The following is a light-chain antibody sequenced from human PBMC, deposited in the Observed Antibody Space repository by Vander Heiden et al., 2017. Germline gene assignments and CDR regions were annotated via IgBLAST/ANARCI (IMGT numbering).Light chain of an antibody. CDR3: AAWDDSVSGWV. J-gene: IGLJ3*02. Sequence: QSVLTQPPSASGTPGQRVTISCSGSSSNIGDNFGYWYQQFPGTAPKLRIHSNNQRPSGVPDRFSGSKSGTSVSLAISGLRSEDEADYYCAAWDDSVSGWVFGGGTKLTVL. CDR2: SNN. CDR1: SSNIGDNF. V-gene: IGLV1-47*02.